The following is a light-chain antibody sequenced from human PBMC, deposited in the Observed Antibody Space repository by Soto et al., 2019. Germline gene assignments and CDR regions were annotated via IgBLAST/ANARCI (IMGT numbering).Light chain of an antibody. CDR2: GAS. CDR1: QSISGSD. J-gene: IGKJ5*01. CDR3: QQYGPSIT. Sequence: EIVLTQSPGTLSLSPGERATLSCGASQSISGSDLAWYQQKPGQAPRLLIYGASSRATDIPDRFSGSGSGADFTLTISRLEPEDFAVYYCQQYGPSITFGQGTRLEIK. V-gene: IGKV3-20*01.